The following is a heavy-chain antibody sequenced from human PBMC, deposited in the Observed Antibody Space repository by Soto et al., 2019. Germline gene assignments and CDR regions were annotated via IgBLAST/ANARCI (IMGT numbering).Heavy chain of an antibody. D-gene: IGHD6-19*01. CDR1: GFTFSSYA. CDR2: ISYDGSNK. CDR3: ARDRGVGSSGWYCAGND. V-gene: IGHV3-30-3*01. Sequence: QVQLVESGGGVVQPGRSLRLSCAASGFTFSSYAMHWVRQAPGKGLEWVAVISYDGSNKYYADSVKGRFTISRDNSKNTLYLQMNGLRAEDTAVYYCARDRGVGSSGWYCAGNDWGQGTLVTVSS. J-gene: IGHJ4*02.